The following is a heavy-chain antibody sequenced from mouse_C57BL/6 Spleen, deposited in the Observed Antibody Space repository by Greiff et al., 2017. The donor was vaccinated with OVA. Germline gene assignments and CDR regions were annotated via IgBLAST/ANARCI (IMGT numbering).Heavy chain of an antibody. D-gene: IGHD1-1*01. CDR1: GYTFTSYW. Sequence: QVQLQQPGAELVMPGASVKLSCKASGYTFTSYWMHWVKQRPGQGLEWIGEIDPSDSYTNYNQKFKGKSTLTVDKSSSTAYMQLSSLTSEDSAVYYCARHYYGSRNWYFDVWGTGTTVTVSS. J-gene: IGHJ1*03. V-gene: IGHV1-69*01. CDR3: ARHYYGSRNWYFDV. CDR2: IDPSDSYT.